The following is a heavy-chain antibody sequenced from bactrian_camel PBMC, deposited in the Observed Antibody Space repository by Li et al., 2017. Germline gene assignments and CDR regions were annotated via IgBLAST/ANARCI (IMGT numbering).Heavy chain of an antibody. D-gene: IGHD7*01. J-gene: IGHJ4*01. CDR2: ISGDGTT. V-gene: IGHV3S55*01. CDR3: AALCTDDVCQGDNRSRCAH. Sequence: QVQLVESGGGSVQAGGSLNLSCVAFGHIYDDCGMAFYRQTPGKERELVSFISGDGTTNSADSVKGRFTISKDKEKHTLNLQMSSLKPDDTAMYFCAALCTDDVCQGDNRSRCAHWGQ. CDR1: GHIYDDCG.